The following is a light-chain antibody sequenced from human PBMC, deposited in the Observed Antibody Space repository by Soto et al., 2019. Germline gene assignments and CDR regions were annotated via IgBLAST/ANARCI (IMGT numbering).Light chain of an antibody. CDR2: GAS. CDR3: QQYGSSPFT. Sequence: EIVLTQSPGTLSLSPGERATLSYRTSQSISSSYLAWYKQKPGQAPRLLIYGASSRATGIPDRFSGSGSGTDFTLTISRLEPEDFAVYYCQQYGSSPFTFGPGTKVDIK. J-gene: IGKJ3*01. CDR1: QSISSSY. V-gene: IGKV3-20*01.